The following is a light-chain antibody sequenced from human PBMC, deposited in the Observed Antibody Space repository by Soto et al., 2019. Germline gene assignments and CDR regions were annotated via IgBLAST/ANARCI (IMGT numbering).Light chain of an antibody. CDR1: QRIXSSY. CDR3: QQYGSAPIT. Sequence: IVVTQCPGRLSLSPGERATLSCRARQRIXSSYSAWYQQKPGQAPSLRTYGASSRATGSPDGFSGSGSATDFTLTISRLDPEDFAVYYFQQYGSAPITFGQGTRLEIK. V-gene: IGKV3-20*01. CDR2: GAS. J-gene: IGKJ5*01.